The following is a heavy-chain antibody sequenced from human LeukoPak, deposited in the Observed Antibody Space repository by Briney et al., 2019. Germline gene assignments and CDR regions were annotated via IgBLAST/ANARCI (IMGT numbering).Heavy chain of an antibody. V-gene: IGHV1-2*02. CDR2: INPNSGGT. D-gene: IGHD3-16*01. CDR3: AKSMGVYYYYMDV. Sequence: ASVKVSCKASGYTFTGYYMHWVRQAPGQGLEWMGWINPNSGGTNYAQKFQGRVTITRNTSISTAYMELSSLRSEDTAVYYCAKSMGVYYYYMDVWGKGTTVTVSS. CDR1: GYTFTGYY. J-gene: IGHJ6*03.